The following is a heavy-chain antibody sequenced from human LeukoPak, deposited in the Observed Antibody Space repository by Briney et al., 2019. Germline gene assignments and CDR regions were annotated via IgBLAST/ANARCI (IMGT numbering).Heavy chain of an antibody. CDR3: AMHTVIASSWCLDY. CDR1: GGSISSSSYY. J-gene: IGHJ4*02. Sequence: KPSETLSLTCSVSGGSISSSSYYWGWIRQPPGKGLEWIGSIYYSGNTYNNPSLKSRVTISVDTSKNQLSLKLTSVTAADTAVYYCAMHTVIASSWCLDYWGQGTLVTVSS. CDR2: IYYSGNT. D-gene: IGHD6-13*01. V-gene: IGHV4-39*01.